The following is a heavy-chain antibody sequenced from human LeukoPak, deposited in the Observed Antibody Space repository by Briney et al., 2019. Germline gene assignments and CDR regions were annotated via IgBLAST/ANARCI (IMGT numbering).Heavy chain of an antibody. D-gene: IGHD1-7*01. CDR2: IYSGGST. J-gene: IGHJ4*02. V-gene: IGHV3-66*01. Sequence: GGSLRLSCAASGFTVSSNYMSWVRQAPGKGLEWVSVIYSGGSTYYADSVKGRFTISRDNSKNTLYLQMNSLRAEDTAVYYCANTHNWNWEDYWGQGTLVTVSS. CDR3: ANTHNWNWEDY. CDR1: GFTVSSNY.